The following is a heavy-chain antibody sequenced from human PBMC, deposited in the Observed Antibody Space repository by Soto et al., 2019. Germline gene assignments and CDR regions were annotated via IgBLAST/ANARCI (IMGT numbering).Heavy chain of an antibody. V-gene: IGHV1-46*01. Sequence: QVQLVQSGAEVKKPGASVKVSCKASGYTFTSYYMHWVRQAPGQGLEWMGFIHPSGGSTTYAQKFQGRVTMTRDTFMSTVYLELTSLRSEDTAVHYCVTEDRYCVRTAFFKEGWGYLGQGTLVTVSS. CDR2: IHPSGGST. CDR3: VTEDRYCVRTAFFKEGWGY. J-gene: IGHJ4*02. CDR1: GYTFTSYY. D-gene: IGHD2-21*01.